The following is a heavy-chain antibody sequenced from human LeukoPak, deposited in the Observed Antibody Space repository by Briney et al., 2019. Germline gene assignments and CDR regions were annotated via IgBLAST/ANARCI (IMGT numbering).Heavy chain of an antibody. CDR3: ARATRPGSGSYGY. J-gene: IGHJ4*02. V-gene: IGHV4-34*01. CDR1: GGSFSGYY. CDR2: INHSGST. Sequence: SETLSLTCAVYGGSFSGYYWSWIRQPPGKGLEWIGEINHSGSTNYNPSLKSRVTISVDTSKNQFSLKLSSVTAADTAVYYCARATRPGSGSYGYWGQGTLVTVSS. D-gene: IGHD1-26*01.